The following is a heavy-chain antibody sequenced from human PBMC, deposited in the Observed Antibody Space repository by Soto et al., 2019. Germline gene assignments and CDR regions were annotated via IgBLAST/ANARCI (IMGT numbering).Heavy chain of an antibody. V-gene: IGHV1-69*01. J-gene: IGHJ6*02. Sequence: QVQLVQSGAEVKKPGSSVKVSCKAPGGTFSSYALSWVRQAPGQGLEWMGGVIPIFGAAKYAQEFQGRVTLVADESASTAYKELRSLRSEDTAVYYCARSEGGSRSIEIDYYYYYGMDVWGQGTTVTVSS. D-gene: IGHD2-15*01. CDR2: VIPIFGAA. CDR3: ARSEGGSRSIEIDYYYYYGMDV. CDR1: GGTFSSYA.